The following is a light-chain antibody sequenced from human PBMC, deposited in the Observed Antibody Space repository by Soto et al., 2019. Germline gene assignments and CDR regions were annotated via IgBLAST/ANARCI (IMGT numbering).Light chain of an antibody. Sequence: EIVMTQSPATLSVSPGERATLSCRASQSVSSNLAWYQQKPGQTPKLLIYVASTRATGIAARFSGSGSGTECTLTISSQQSEDFAVYYWQQYNVWPLTFGGGTKVEFK. V-gene: IGKV3-15*01. CDR2: VAS. J-gene: IGKJ4*01. CDR3: QQYNVWPLT. CDR1: QSVSSN.